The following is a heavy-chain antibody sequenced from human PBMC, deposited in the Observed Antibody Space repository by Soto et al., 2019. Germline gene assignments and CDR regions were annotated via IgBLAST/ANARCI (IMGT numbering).Heavy chain of an antibody. J-gene: IGHJ4*02. CDR1: GFTFSSYG. Sequence: QVQLVESGGGVVQPGRSLRLSCAASGFTFSSYGMHWVLQAPGKGLEWVAVISYEGSNKYYADSVKGRFTISRDNSKNALYLQMDSLRAEDTAVYYCAKDQAEVAWEPLYYFDYWGQGTLVTVSS. CDR2: ISYEGSNK. V-gene: IGHV3-30*18. D-gene: IGHD1-26*01. CDR3: AKDQAEVAWEPLYYFDY.